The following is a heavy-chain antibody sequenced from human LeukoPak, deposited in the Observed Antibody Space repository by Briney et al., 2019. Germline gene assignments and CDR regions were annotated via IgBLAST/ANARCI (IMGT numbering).Heavy chain of an antibody. J-gene: IGHJ6*02. V-gene: IGHV4-59*01. CDR3: ARDLGYSYGNYYGMDV. D-gene: IGHD5-18*01. CDR2: IYYSGST. CDR1: GGSFSSYY. Sequence: PSETLSLTCAVYGGSFSSYYWSWIRQPPGKGLEWIGYIYYSGSTNYNPSLKSRVTISVDTSKNQFSLKLSSVTAADTAVYYCARDLGYSYGNYYGMDVWGQGTTVTVSS.